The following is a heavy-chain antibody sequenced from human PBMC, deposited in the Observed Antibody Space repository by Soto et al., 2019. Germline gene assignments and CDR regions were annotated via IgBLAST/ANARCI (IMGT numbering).Heavy chain of an antibody. Sequence: SQTLSLTCVISGDSVSSNSAAWNWIRQSPSRGLEWLGRTYYRSKWYNDYAVSVESRITINPDTSKNQFSLQLNSVTPEDTAVYYCARDAPLPIVVVPAAIGWFDPWGQGTLVTVSS. D-gene: IGHD2-2*02. CDR3: ARDAPLPIVVVPAAIGWFDP. J-gene: IGHJ5*02. V-gene: IGHV6-1*01. CDR2: TYYRSKWYN. CDR1: GDSVSSNSAA.